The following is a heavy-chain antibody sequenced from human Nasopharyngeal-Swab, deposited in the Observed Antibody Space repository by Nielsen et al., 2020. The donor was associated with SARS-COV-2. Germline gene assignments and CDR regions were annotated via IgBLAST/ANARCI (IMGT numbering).Heavy chain of an antibody. J-gene: IGHJ4*02. D-gene: IGHD3-10*01. Sequence: SCKASGGTFSSYAMSWVRQAPGKGLEWVSAISGSGGSTYYADSVKGRFTISRDNSKNTLYLQMNSLRTEDTAVYYCAKADALLWFGELSLDYWGQGTLVTVSS. CDR1: GGTFSSYA. V-gene: IGHV3-23*01. CDR2: ISGSGGST. CDR3: AKADALLWFGELSLDY.